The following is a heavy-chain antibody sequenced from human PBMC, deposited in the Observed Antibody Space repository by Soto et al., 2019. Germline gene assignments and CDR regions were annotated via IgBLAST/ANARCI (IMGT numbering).Heavy chain of an antibody. CDR3: ARDLGYYESSGYFDY. J-gene: IGHJ4*02. V-gene: IGHV3-33*05. Sequence: GGSLRLSCAASGFGFSNSGMHWVRQAPGKGLEWVTLISYDGNNKDYADSVKGRFTISRDKSKNTVYLQMNSLRAEDTAVYYCARDLGYYESSGYFDYWGQGALVTVSS. D-gene: IGHD3-22*01. CDR1: GFGFSNSG. CDR2: ISYDGNNK.